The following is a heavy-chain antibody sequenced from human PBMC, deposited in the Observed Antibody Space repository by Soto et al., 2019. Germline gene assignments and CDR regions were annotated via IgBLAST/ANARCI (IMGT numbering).Heavy chain of an antibody. V-gene: IGHV1-2*02. CDR3: ALLSVAEGRHG. Sequence: ASVKVSCKASGGTFSNDIITWVRQAPGQGLEWMGRIIPLRDITNYAQKLQGRVTMTRDTSTSTAYMDLSRLRSDDTAVYYCALLSVAEGRHGWGQGTTVTVS. D-gene: IGHD6-19*01. J-gene: IGHJ6*02. CDR2: IIPLRDIT. CDR1: GGTFSNDI.